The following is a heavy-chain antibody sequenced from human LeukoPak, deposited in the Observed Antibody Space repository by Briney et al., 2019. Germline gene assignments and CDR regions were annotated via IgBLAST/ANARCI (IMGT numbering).Heavy chain of an antibody. CDR2: INHSGST. V-gene: IGHV4-34*01. J-gene: IGHJ4*02. CDR3: ARGPRPDQIGSSWYGDFDY. CDR1: GGSFSGYY. Sequence: SETLSLTCAVYGGSFSGYYWSWIRQPPGKGLEWIGEINHSGSTNYNPSLKSRVTISVDTSKNQFSLKLSSVTAADTAVYYCARGPRPDQIGSSWYGDFDYWGQGTLVTVSS. D-gene: IGHD6-13*01.